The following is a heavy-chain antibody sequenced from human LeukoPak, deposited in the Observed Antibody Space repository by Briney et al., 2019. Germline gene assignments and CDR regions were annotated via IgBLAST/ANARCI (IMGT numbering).Heavy chain of an antibody. CDR2: SYYSGSS. V-gene: IGHV4-39*01. CDR1: GGSIRSASHY. CDR3: ARHWPEGDQIDY. D-gene: IGHD2-21*02. J-gene: IGHJ4*02. Sequence: SETLSLTCTVSGGSIRSASHYWAWIRQPPGKRPEWIGSSYYSGSSYYNPSLKSRVTISVDTSKNQFSLKLSSVTAADTAVYYCARHWPEGDQIDYWGQGILVTVSS.